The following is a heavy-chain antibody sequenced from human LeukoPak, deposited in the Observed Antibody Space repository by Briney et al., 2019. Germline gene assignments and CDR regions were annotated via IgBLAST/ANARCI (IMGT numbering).Heavy chain of an antibody. D-gene: IGHD2-21*02. V-gene: IGHV3-30*04. J-gene: IGHJ4*02. Sequence: GRSLTLSCAASGLTFSRYAMHWVRQAPAKGLEWVAVISYDGSNKYYAESVKGRFTISRDNSKNTLYLQMNSLRAEDTAVYYCARDQGSEAYCGGDCYFDYWGQGTLVTVSS. CDR1: GLTFSRYA. CDR3: ARDQGSEAYCGGDCYFDY. CDR2: ISYDGSNK.